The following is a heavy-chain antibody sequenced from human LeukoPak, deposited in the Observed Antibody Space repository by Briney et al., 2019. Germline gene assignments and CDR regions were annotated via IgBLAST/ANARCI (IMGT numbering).Heavy chain of an antibody. CDR3: AGGQGFLIDY. Sequence: GGSLRASCAVSGLTFSNYWMNWVRQAPGKGLEWVANIKQDGSAKYYVDSVKGRLTISRDNAKSLLYLQMNSLRAEDAAVYYCAGGQGFLIDYWGQGTLVTVSS. D-gene: IGHD3-3*01. CDR2: IKQDGSAK. CDR1: GLTFSNYW. V-gene: IGHV3-7*01. J-gene: IGHJ4*02.